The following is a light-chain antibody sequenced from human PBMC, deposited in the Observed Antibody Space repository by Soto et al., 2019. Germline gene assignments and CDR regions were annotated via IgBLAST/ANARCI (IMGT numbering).Light chain of an antibody. CDR2: EVR. J-gene: IGLJ1*01. CDR1: SSDVGTYNR. CDR3: NSYTTSYTDV. Sequence: QSVLTQPASVSGSPGQSITISCTGTSSDVGTYNRVSWYQQPPGTAPKLIIYEVRNRPSGVSNRFSGSKSGNTAYLTISGLQAEDEADYFCNSYTTSYTDVFGTGTKVTVL. V-gene: IGLV2-14*01.